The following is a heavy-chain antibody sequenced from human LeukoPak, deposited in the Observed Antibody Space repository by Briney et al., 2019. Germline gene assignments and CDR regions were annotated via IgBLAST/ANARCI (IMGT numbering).Heavy chain of an antibody. CDR1: GGSISSYY. V-gene: IGHV4-59*12. D-gene: IGHD3-10*01. CDR2: IYYSGST. J-gene: IGHJ3*02. Sequence: SETLSLTCTVSGGSISSYYWSWIRQPPGKGLEWIGYIYYSGSTNYNPSLKSRVTISIDTSKNQFSLKLTSVTAADTAVYYCARGMTMVRGVLISSFQMWGQGTVVTVSS. CDR3: ARGMTMVRGVLISSFQM.